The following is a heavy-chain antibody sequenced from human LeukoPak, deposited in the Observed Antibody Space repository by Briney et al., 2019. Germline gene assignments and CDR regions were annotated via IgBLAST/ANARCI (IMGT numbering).Heavy chain of an antibody. CDR2: IYYSGST. Sequence: SETLSLTCTVSGGSISSYYWSWIRRPPGKGLEWIGYIYYSGSTNYNPSLKSRVTISVDTSKNQFSLKLSSVTAADTAVYYCAREIWFGELHPDAFDIWGQGTMVTVSS. D-gene: IGHD3-10*01. J-gene: IGHJ3*02. CDR1: GGSISSYY. V-gene: IGHV4-59*01. CDR3: AREIWFGELHPDAFDI.